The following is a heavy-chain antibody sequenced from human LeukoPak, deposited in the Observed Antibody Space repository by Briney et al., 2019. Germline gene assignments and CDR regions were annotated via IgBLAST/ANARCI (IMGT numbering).Heavy chain of an antibody. Sequence: GRSLRLSCAASGFTFSSYGMHWVRQAPGKGLEWVANIKQDGSEKYYVDSVKGRFTISRDNAKNSLYLQMNSLRAEDTAVYYCARKGGLMVYATSIDYWGQGTLVTVSS. CDR1: GFTFSSYG. D-gene: IGHD2-8*01. J-gene: IGHJ4*02. CDR2: IKQDGSEK. CDR3: ARKGGLMVYATSIDY. V-gene: IGHV3-7*01.